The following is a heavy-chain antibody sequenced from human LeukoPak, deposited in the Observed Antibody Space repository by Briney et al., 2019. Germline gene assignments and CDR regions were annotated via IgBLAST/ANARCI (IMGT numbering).Heavy chain of an antibody. J-gene: IGHJ4*02. D-gene: IGHD4-17*01. CDR3: AKDRQYGDYGGGDYFDS. CDR2: INWVGDTS. V-gene: IGHV3-43D*03. Sequence: QPGGSLRLSCAASGFAFDDYAMHWVRQAPGKGLQWISSINWVGDTSSYADSVKGRFTVSRDNAEGSLYLQMDSLRSEDTALYYCAKDRQYGDYGGGDYFDSWGQGTLVTVSS. CDR1: GFAFDDYA.